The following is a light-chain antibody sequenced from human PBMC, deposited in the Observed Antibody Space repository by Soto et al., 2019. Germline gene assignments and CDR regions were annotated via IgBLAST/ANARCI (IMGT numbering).Light chain of an antibody. CDR1: SSDVGAYNY. J-gene: IGLJ1*01. CDR3: SSYAGSNNFV. CDR2: EVN. Sequence: QSVLTQPPSASGSPGQSVTISCTGTSSDVGAYNYVSWYQQHPGKAPKVMIYEVNKRPSGVPDRFSGSKSGNTASLTVSGLQAEDEADYYCSSYAGSNNFVFGIGTELTVL. V-gene: IGLV2-8*01.